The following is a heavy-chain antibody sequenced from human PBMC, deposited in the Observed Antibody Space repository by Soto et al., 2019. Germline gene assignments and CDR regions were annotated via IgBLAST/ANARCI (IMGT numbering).Heavy chain of an antibody. CDR1: GYSISSGYY. V-gene: IGHV4-38-2*02. Sequence: QVQLQESGPGLVKPSETLSLTCAVSGYSISSGYYWGWIRQPPGKGLEWIGSIYHSGSTYYNPSLKSRVTISVDTSKNQFSLKLSSVTAADTAVYYCARELYYYDSSGYYLAYYFDYWGQGTLVTVSS. CDR2: IYHSGST. CDR3: ARELYYYDSSGYYLAYYFDY. J-gene: IGHJ4*02. D-gene: IGHD3-22*01.